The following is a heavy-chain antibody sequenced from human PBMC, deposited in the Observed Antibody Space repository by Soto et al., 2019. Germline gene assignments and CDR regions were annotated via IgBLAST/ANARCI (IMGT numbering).Heavy chain of an antibody. Sequence: LSCAASGFTFSSYAMSWVCQAPGKGLEWVSAISGSGGSTYSADSVKGRFTISRDNSKNTLYLQMNSLRAEDTAVYYCAKSRPYYYDSSGYSGYVDYWGQGTLVTVSS. J-gene: IGHJ4*02. CDR2: ISGSGGST. CDR3: AKSRPYYYDSSGYSGYVDY. CDR1: GFTFSSYA. V-gene: IGHV3-23*01. D-gene: IGHD3-22*01.